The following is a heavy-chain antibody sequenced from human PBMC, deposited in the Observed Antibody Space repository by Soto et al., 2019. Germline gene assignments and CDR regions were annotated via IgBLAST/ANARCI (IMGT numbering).Heavy chain of an antibody. Sequence: ASVKVYCKASGYTFTGYYMHWVRQAPGQGLEWMGWINPNSGGTNYAQKFQGWVTMTRDTSISTAYMELSRLRSDDAAVYYCARERRNYDILTGYYPSGMDVWGQGTTVTVSS. J-gene: IGHJ6*02. CDR2: INPNSGGT. D-gene: IGHD3-9*01. V-gene: IGHV1-2*04. CDR1: GYTFTGYY. CDR3: ARERRNYDILTGYYPSGMDV.